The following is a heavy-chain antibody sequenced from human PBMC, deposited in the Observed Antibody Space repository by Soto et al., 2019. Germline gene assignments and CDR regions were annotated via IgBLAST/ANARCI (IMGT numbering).Heavy chain of an antibody. CDR1: GASVTLSNW. CDR3: ARGTYDYGDAYDV. CDR2: AYHSGST. Sequence: QMQLQQSGPGLVKPSGTLSLTCTVSGASVTLSNWWTWIRQSPGRGVEWIGQAYHSGSTNYNPSLETRVTISVDTSKNQFSLNLTFVTAADTAVYYCARGTYDYGDAYDVWGQGTSVTVSS. J-gene: IGHJ3*01. V-gene: IGHV4-4*02. D-gene: IGHD4-17*01.